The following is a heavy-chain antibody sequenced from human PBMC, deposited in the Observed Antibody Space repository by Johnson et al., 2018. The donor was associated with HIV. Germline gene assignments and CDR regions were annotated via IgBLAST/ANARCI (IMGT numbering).Heavy chain of an antibody. CDR2: IYSGGST. V-gene: IGHV3-53*01. CDR3: ARGGSYSSSWEQPDDAFDI. J-gene: IGHJ3*02. D-gene: IGHD6-13*01. Sequence: VQLVESGGGLIQPGASLRLSCAASGFTVSSNSMRWVRQAPGKGLEWVSVIYSGGSTYYADSAKGRFTTSSDNSKNTLDLQMNSLRAEDTAVYYCARGGSYSSSWEQPDDAFDIWGQGTMVTVSS. CDR1: GFTVSSNS.